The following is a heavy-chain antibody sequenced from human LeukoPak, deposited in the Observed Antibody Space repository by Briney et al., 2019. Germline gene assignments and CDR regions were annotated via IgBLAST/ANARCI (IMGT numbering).Heavy chain of an antibody. CDR1: GFIFDDYA. CDR3: ARDPNRDGYNSFFDY. D-gene: IGHD5-24*01. J-gene: IGHJ4*02. CDR2: ISWNSGSI. V-gene: IGHV3-9*01. Sequence: GGSLRLSCAASGFIFDDYAMHWVGQAPGKGLEWVSGISWNSGSIDYADSVKGRFTISRDNAKNSLYLQMDSLRAEDTALYYCARDPNRDGYNSFFDYWGQGTLVTVSS.